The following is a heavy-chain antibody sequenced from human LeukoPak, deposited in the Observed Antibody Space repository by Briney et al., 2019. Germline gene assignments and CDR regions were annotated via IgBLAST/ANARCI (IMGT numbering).Heavy chain of an antibody. CDR3: ARVDTAMDIHFDY. V-gene: IGHV4-39*01. CDR1: GRSISSSSYY. J-gene: IGHJ4*02. D-gene: IGHD5-18*01. Sequence: SETLSLTCTVSGRSISSSSYYWGWIRQPPGKGLEWIGSIYYSGSTYYNPSLKSRVTISVDTSKNQFSLKLSSVTAADTAVYYCARVDTAMDIHFDYWGQGTLVTVSS. CDR2: IYYSGST.